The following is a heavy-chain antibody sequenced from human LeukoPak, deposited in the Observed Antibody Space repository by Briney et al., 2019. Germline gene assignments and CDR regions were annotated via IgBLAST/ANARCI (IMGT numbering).Heavy chain of an antibody. CDR3: ARIGYSSSSIDY. CDR1: GFTFSWYW. Sequence: PGVSLRLSCAASGFTFSWYWMSWVRQAPGKGLEWVANIEEDGSIKYYVDSVKGRLTISRDNAKSSVYLQVNSLRAEDTALYYCARIGYSSSSIDYWGQGTLVTVSS. CDR2: IEEDGSIK. J-gene: IGHJ4*02. D-gene: IGHD6-13*01. V-gene: IGHV3-7*01.